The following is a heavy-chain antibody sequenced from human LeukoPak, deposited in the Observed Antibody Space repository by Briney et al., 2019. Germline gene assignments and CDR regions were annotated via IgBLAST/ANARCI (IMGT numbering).Heavy chain of an antibody. J-gene: IGHJ4*02. V-gene: IGHV3-33*01. CDR3: ASSYSGYAWGDY. CDR1: GFTFSGYP. Sequence: GGSLRLSCAASGFTFSGYPIHWVRQAPGKGLEWVAVIWFDGSNKYYADSVKGRFTTSRDNSKNTLYLQMNSLRAEDTAMYYCASSYSGYAWGDYWGQGTLVSVSS. D-gene: IGHD5-12*01. CDR2: IWFDGSNK.